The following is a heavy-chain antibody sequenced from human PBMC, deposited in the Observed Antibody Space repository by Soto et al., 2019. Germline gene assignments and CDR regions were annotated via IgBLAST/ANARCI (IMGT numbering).Heavy chain of an antibody. J-gene: IGHJ4*02. V-gene: IGHV3-23*01. Sequence: EVQLLESGGGLVQPGGSLRLACAASGFTFSSYTMSWVRQAPGKGLEWISAVSGSGGSTYYADSVKCRFTISRDNSKDPLYLQMNNLRAEDTAVYYCAKPPDYNWNDYWGQGTLVTVSS. CDR1: GFTFSSYT. D-gene: IGHD1-20*01. CDR3: AKPPDYNWNDY. CDR2: VSGSGGST.